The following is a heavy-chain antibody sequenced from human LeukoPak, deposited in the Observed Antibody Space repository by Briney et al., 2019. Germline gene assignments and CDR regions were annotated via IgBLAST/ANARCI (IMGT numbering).Heavy chain of an antibody. CDR3: ARDGSYYTY. V-gene: IGHV4-34*01. CDR1: GGSFSGGGSFSGYY. D-gene: IGHD1-26*01. J-gene: IGHJ4*02. Sequence: PSETLSLTCAVHGGSFSGGGSFSGYYWSWIRQSPGKGLEWIGETNPSGSTNYNPSLMSRVTISGDTSKNQFSLKLSSVTAADTAVYYCARDGSYYTYWGQGILVTASS. CDR2: TNPSGST.